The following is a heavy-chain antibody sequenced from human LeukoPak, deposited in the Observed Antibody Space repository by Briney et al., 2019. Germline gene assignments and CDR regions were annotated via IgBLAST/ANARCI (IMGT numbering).Heavy chain of an antibody. CDR3: ARSRSYYNYFDY. Sequence: SETLSLTCTVSGGSISSGGYYWSWIRQHPGKGLEWIGYIYYSGSTYYNPSLKSRVTISVDTSKNQFSLKLSSVTAADTAVYYCARSRSYYNYFDYWGQGTLVTVSS. CDR1: GGSISSGGYY. D-gene: IGHD3-10*01. V-gene: IGHV4-31*03. CDR2: IYYSGST. J-gene: IGHJ4*02.